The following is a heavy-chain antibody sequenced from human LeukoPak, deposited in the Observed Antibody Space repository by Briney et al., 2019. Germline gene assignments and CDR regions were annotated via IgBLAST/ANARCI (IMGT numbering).Heavy chain of an antibody. Sequence: GESLKISCKGSGYSFTSYWIGWVRQMPGRGLEWMGIIYPGDSDTRYSPSFQGQVTISADKSISTAYLQWSSLKASDTAVYYCARHAYYYDSSGYPYFDYWGQGTLVTVTS. V-gene: IGHV5-51*01. D-gene: IGHD3-22*01. CDR1: GYSFTSYW. J-gene: IGHJ4*02. CDR2: IYPGDSDT. CDR3: ARHAYYYDSSGYPYFDY.